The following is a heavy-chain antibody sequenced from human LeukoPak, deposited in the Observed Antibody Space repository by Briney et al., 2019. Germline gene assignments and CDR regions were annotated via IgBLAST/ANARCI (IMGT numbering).Heavy chain of an antibody. D-gene: IGHD2-15*01. V-gene: IGHV3-23*01. CDR2: ISGSGGST. CDR3: AKGSALAAITSWERFDP. Sequence: GGSLRLSCAASGFTFSSYAMSWVRQAPGKGLEWVSAISGSGGSTYYADSVKGRFTISRDNSKNTLYLQMNSPRAEDTAVYYCAKGSALAAITSWERFDPWGQGTLVTVSS. CDR1: GFTFSSYA. J-gene: IGHJ5*02.